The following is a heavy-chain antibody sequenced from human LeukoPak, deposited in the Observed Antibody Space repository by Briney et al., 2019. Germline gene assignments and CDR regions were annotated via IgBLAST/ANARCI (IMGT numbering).Heavy chain of an antibody. CDR3: ARDPNGDYIGTFDM. V-gene: IGHV3-23*01. D-gene: IGHD4-17*01. CDR2: ISGSGGST. J-gene: IGHJ3*02. Sequence: GGSLRLSCAASGFTFSSYAMSWVRQAPGKGLEWVSAISGSGGSTYYADSVKGRFAISRDNSKNTLYLQMNSLRVEDTAVYFCARDPNGDYIGTFDMWGRGTMVSVSS. CDR1: GFTFSSYA.